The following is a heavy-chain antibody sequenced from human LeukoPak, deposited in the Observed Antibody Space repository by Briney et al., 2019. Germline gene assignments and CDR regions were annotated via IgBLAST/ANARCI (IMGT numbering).Heavy chain of an antibody. CDR3: ATSGSGWSTKKDALEI. CDR1: GGSVSSYY. Sequence: SETLSLTCTVSGGSVSSYYWSWNRQPAGKGLEWIGRVYTSGTTYYNPSLRSRVTVSVDTSKNQFSLKMTSVNAADTAVYYCATSGSGWSTKKDALEIWGQGTTVTVAS. D-gene: IGHD6-19*01. CDR2: VYTSGTT. J-gene: IGHJ3*02. V-gene: IGHV4-4*07.